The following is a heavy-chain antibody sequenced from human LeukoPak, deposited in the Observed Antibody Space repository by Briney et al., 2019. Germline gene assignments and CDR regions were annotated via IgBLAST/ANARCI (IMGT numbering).Heavy chain of an antibody. Sequence: GGSLRLSCAASGFTFSSYSMNWVRQAPGKGLEWVSSISSSSSYIYYADSVKGRFTISRDNAKNSLYLQMNSLRAEDTAVYYCAKDRRGHYYDSSGYYYPMDYWGQGTLVTVSS. D-gene: IGHD3-22*01. J-gene: IGHJ4*02. CDR2: ISSSSSYI. V-gene: IGHV3-21*04. CDR1: GFTFSSYS. CDR3: AKDRRGHYYDSSGYYYPMDY.